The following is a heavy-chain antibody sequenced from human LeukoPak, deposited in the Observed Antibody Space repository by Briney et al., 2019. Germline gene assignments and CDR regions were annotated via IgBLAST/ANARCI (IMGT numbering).Heavy chain of an antibody. D-gene: IGHD3-10*01. V-gene: IGHV4-59*01. Sequence: SETLSLTCTVSGGSISSYYWSWIRQPPGKGLEWIGYIYYSGSTNYNPSLKSRVTISVDTSKNQFSLKLSSVTAADTAVYYRATRYYGSGSYYNVEGMDVWGQGTTVTVSS. CDR2: IYYSGST. J-gene: IGHJ6*02. CDR1: GGSISSYY. CDR3: ATRYYGSGSYYNVEGMDV.